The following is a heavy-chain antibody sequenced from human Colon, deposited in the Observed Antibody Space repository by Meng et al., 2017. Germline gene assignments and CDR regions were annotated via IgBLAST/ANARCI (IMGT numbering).Heavy chain of an antibody. D-gene: IGHD6-13*01. V-gene: IGHV3-74*01. CDR2: IDPDGGAT. Sequence: DLVESGGGLFQPGGSLRLSCVGSGFSFSPYWMHWVRQAPGKGLEWVSLIDPDGGATAYADSVKGRFAISRDNSKNTVFLQISSLRAEDMAVYFCATFQYSMEDDWGQGTLVTVSS. CDR1: GFSFSPYW. CDR3: ATFQYSMEDD. J-gene: IGHJ4*02.